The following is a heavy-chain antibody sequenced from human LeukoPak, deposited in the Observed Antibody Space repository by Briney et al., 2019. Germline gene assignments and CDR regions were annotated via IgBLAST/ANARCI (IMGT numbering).Heavy chain of an antibody. CDR2: IYYSGST. CDR1: GGSISSSSYY. J-gene: IGHJ2*01. Sequence: SETLSLTCTVSGGSISSSSYYWGWIRQPPGKGLEWIGNIYYSGSTYYNPSLKSRVTISLDTSKNQFSLKLSSETAADTAVYYCARLIPWYFDLWGRGTLVTVPS. V-gene: IGHV4-39*01. CDR3: ARLIPWYFDL.